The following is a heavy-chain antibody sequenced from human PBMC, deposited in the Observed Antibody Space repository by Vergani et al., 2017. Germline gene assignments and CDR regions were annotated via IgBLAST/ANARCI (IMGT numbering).Heavy chain of an antibody. CDR2: MYHSCST. D-gene: IGHD6-19*01. CDR3: ARGRGVGYSSGWYNYYFDY. J-gene: IGHJ4*02. Sequence: QVRLQESGPGLVKPSETLSLTCSVSGGSMRGYYWSWIRQPPGKELEWIGYMYHSCSTNYNPSLKSRVTISVDTSKNQLSLKLSSVTAADTAVYYCARGRGVGYSSGWYNYYFDYWGQGTLVTVSS. CDR1: GGSMRGYY. V-gene: IGHV4-59*08.